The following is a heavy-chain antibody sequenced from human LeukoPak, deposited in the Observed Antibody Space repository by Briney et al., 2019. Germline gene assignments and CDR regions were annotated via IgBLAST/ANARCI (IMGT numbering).Heavy chain of an antibody. Sequence: ETLSLTCTVSGYSISSGYYWGWIRQPPGKGLEWVSVIYSGGSTYYADSVKGRFTISRDNSKNTLYLQMNSLRAEDTAVYYCARNDAFDIWGQGTMVTVSS. CDR3: ARNDAFDI. CDR2: IYSGGST. J-gene: IGHJ3*02. CDR1: GYSISSGYY. V-gene: IGHV3-53*01.